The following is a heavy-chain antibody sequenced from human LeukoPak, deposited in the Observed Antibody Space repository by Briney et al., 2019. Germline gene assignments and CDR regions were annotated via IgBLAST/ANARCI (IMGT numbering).Heavy chain of an antibody. D-gene: IGHD3-10*01. Sequence: SETLSLTCTVSGGSISSYYWSWIRQPPGKGLGWIGYIYYSGSTNYNPSLKSRVTISVDTSKNQFSLKLSSVTAADTAVYYCARTLVYYGSGSYYNQYFDYWGQGTLVTVSS. J-gene: IGHJ4*02. CDR2: IYYSGST. CDR1: GGSISSYY. V-gene: IGHV4-59*01. CDR3: ARTLVYYGSGSYYNQYFDY.